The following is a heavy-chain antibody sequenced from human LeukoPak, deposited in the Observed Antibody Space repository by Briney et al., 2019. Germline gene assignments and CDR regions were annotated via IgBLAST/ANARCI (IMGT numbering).Heavy chain of an antibody. Sequence: GRSLRLSCAASGFTFDDYAMHWVRQAPGKGLEWVSGISWNSGSIGYADSVKGRFTISRDNAKNSLYLQMNSLRAEDTALYYCAKDMSDRPTYYFDYWGQGTLVTVSS. D-gene: IGHD2-15*01. CDR1: GFTFDDYA. V-gene: IGHV3-9*01. CDR2: ISWNSGSI. J-gene: IGHJ4*02. CDR3: AKDMSDRPTYYFDY.